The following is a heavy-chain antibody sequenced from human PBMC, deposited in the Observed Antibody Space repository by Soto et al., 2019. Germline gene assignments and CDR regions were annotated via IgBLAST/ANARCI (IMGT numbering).Heavy chain of an antibody. CDR3: AHRLELTAGADAFDI. CDR2: IYWDDDK. CDR1: GFSLSTSGVG. V-gene: IGHV2-5*02. D-gene: IGHD3-10*01. J-gene: IGHJ3*02. Sequence: QITLKESGPTLVKPTQTLPLTCTFSGFSLSTSGVGVGWIRQPPGKALEWLALIYWDDDKRYSPSLKSRLTITKDTSNNQVVLTMNNMDPVDTATYYCAHRLELTAGADAFDIWGQGTMVTVSS.